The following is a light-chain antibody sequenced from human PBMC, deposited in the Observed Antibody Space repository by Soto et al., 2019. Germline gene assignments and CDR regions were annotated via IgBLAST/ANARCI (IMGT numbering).Light chain of an antibody. Sequence: QLVLTQSPSASASLGASVKLTCTLSSGHSNYAIAWHQQQPEKGPRYLMNLNSDGSHTKGDGIPDRFSGSSSGAERYLTISSLQSEDEADYYCQTWATGIRVFGGGTKGPS. CDR1: SGHSNYA. J-gene: IGLJ3*02. CDR3: QTWATGIRV. V-gene: IGLV4-69*01. CDR2: LNSDGSH.